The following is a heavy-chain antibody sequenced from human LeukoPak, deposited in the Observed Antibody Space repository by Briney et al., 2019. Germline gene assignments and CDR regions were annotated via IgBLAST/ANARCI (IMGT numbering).Heavy chain of an antibody. V-gene: IGHV4-59*08. J-gene: IGHJ4*02. Sequence: SETLSLTCTISGGSISSYYWSWIRQPPGKGLEWIGYIYYSGSTNYNPSLKSRVTISVDTSKNQFSLKLSSVTAADTAVYYCARRFLAGNCFDYWGQGTLVTVAS. CDR3: ARRFLAGNCFDY. D-gene: IGHD3-3*01. CDR2: IYYSGST. CDR1: GGSISSYY.